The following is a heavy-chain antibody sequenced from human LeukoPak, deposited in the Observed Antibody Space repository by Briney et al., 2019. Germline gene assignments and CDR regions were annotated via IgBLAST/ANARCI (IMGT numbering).Heavy chain of an antibody. J-gene: IGHJ4*02. CDR3: ARRRVAGSFGY. CDR1: GGSFSGYY. Sequence: PSETLSLTCAVYGGSFSGYYWSWIRHPPGKGLEWIGEINHSGSTNYNPSLKSRVTISVDTSKNQFSLKLSSVTAADTAVYCCARRRVAGSFGYWGQGTLVTVSS. V-gene: IGHV4-34*01. D-gene: IGHD6-19*01. CDR2: INHSGST.